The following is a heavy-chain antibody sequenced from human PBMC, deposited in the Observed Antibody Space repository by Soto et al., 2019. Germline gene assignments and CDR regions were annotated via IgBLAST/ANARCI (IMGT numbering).Heavy chain of an antibody. V-gene: IGHV3-30*18. CDR1: GFSFPRFG. CDR2: ITYEGSQM. D-gene: IGHD7-27*01. J-gene: IGHJ6*02. CDR3: AKGRGEMNWANYYGLDV. Sequence: PGGSLRLSCAASGFSFPRFGMHWVRQAPGKGLEWVALITYEGSQMYYADAVKGRFTISRDNGDNTLSLQMDNLRTEDTATYFCAKGRGEMNWANYYGLDVWGQGTTVTVSS.